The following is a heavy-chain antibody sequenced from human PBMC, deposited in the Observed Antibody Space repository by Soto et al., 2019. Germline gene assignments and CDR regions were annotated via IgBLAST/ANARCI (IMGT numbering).Heavy chain of an antibody. J-gene: IGHJ4*02. CDR2: ISYEGSKQ. D-gene: IGHD3-22*01. CDR3: ARAVNYFERTVYYPLLEY. V-gene: IGHV3-30-3*01. CDR1: EFIFSSYA. Sequence: QVQLVESGGAVVQPGRSLRLSCAASEFIFSSYAMHWVRQAPGKGLEWVAVISYEGSKQYYADSAKGRFTISRDNSKNTLYLQMNSLRPEDAAVYYCARAVNYFERTVYYPLLEYLGQGTLLTVSS.